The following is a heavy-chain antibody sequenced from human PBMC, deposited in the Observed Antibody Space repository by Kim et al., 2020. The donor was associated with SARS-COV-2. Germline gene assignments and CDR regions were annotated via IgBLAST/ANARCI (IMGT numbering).Heavy chain of an antibody. Sequence: GGSLRLSCAASGFTFSSYAMHWVRQAPGKGLEWVAVISYDGSNKYYADSVKGRFTISRDNSKNTLYLQMNSLRAEDTALYYCESDGGWDSSLFWYFGLWGRVTLVTFSS. CDR1: GFTFSSYA. V-gene: IGHV3-30-3*01. CDR3: ESDGGWDSSLFWYFGL. D-gene: IGHD6-13*01. J-gene: IGHJ2*01. CDR2: ISYDGSNK.